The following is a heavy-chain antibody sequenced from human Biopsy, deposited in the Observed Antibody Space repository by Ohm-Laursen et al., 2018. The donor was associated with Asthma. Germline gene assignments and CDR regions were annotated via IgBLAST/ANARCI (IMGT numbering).Heavy chain of an antibody. D-gene: IGHD3-10*01. CDR3: AKDISKADGGSNLYYYGMDV. V-gene: IGHV3-23*01. CDR1: GFTFSNYA. Sequence: GSLRLSCTASGFTFSNYAMTWVRQAPGKGLEWVLAISGGGGDTKYADSVKGRFTISRDNSKNRLSLQMDSLRAEDTAVYFCAKDISKADGGSNLYYYGMDVWGQGTTVTVSS. CDR2: ISGGGGDT. J-gene: IGHJ6*02.